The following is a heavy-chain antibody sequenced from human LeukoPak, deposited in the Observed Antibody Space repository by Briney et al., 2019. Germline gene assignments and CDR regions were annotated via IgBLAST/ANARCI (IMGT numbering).Heavy chain of an antibody. D-gene: IGHD3-10*01. CDR1: GYTFTSYY. J-gene: IGHJ3*02. V-gene: IGHV1-46*01. CDR2: INPSGGST. Sequence: GGSLRLSCAASGYTFTSYYMHWVRQAPGQGLEWMGIINPSGGSTSYAQKFQGRVTMTRDTSTSTVYMELSSLRSEDTAVYYCARVTGVWFGELLGDAFDIWGQGTMVTVSS. CDR3: ARVTGVWFGELLGDAFDI.